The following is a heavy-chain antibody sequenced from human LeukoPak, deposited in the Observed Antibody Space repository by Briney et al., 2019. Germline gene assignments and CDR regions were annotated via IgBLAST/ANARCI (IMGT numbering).Heavy chain of an antibody. D-gene: IGHD4-17*01. V-gene: IGHV4-30-4*01. CDR3: ARADYGAPFDY. J-gene: IGHJ4*02. CDR1: GGSISPFY. CDR2: IYYSGST. Sequence: PSETLSLTCTVSGGSISPFYWSWIRQPPGKGLEWIGYIYYSGSTYYNPSLKSRVTISVDTSKNQFSLSLNSVTAADTAIYYCARADYGAPFDYWGQGTLFTVSS.